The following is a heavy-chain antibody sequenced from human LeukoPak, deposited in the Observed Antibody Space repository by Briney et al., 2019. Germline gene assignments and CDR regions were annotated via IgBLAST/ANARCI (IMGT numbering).Heavy chain of an antibody. J-gene: IGHJ3*02. D-gene: IGHD3-3*01. V-gene: IGHV3-11*04. Sequence: PGGYRRLSCAASGFTFSDYYMSWIRQAPGKGLEWVSYISSSGSTIYYADSVKGRFTISRDNAKTSLYLQMNSLRAEDTAVYYCARDPLPTGGYDFWSGYYTVNAFDISGEGTMVTVSS. CDR2: ISSSGSTI. CDR1: GFTFSDYY. CDR3: ARDPLPTGGYDFWSGYYTVNAFDI.